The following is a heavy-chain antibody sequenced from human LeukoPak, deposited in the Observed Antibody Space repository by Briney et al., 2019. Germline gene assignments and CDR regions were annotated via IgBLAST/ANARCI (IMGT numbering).Heavy chain of an antibody. CDR1: GGSFSGYY. D-gene: IGHD1-7*01. CDR3: ARRWNYGRNYYIDV. V-gene: IGHV4-34*01. J-gene: IGHJ6*03. CDR2: INHSGST. Sequence: SETLSLTCAVYGGSFSGYYWSWIRQPPGKGLEWIGEINHSGSTNYNPSLKSRVTISVDTSKNQFSLKLSSVTAADTAVYYCARRWNYGRNYYIDVWGKGATVSVSS.